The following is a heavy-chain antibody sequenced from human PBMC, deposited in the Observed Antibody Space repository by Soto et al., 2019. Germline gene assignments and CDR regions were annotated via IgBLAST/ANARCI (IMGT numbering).Heavy chain of an antibody. CDR3: VKGSYDALTGYSFYFDY. CDR1: GFTFDDFG. Sequence: EVQLVESGGGLVQPGRSLRLSCEVSGFTFDDFGMYWVRQVPGKGLEWVSGISWDGGRVGYADSVKGRFSISRDNAKNSLYLQMNGLRPEDTALYYCVKGSYDALTGYSFYFDYWGQGSLVTVSS. V-gene: IGHV3-9*01. CDR2: ISWDGGRV. J-gene: IGHJ4*02. D-gene: IGHD3-9*01.